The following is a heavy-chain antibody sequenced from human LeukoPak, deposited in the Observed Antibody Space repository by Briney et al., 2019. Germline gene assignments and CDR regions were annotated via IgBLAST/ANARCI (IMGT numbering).Heavy chain of an antibody. CDR3: ARSPRITGTTFYDY. CDR1: GCTFTGYY. CDR2: INPNSGGT. Sequence: ASVKVSCKASGCTFTGYYMHWVRQAPGQGLEWMGWINPNSGGTNYAQKFQGRVTMTRDTSISTAYMELSRLRSDDTAVYYCARSPRITGTTFYDYWGQGTLVTVSS. D-gene: IGHD1-14*01. V-gene: IGHV1-2*02. J-gene: IGHJ4*02.